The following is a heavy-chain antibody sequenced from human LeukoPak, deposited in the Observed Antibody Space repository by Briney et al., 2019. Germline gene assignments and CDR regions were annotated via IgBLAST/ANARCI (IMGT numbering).Heavy chain of an antibody. V-gene: IGHV1-69*10. Sequence: SVKVSCKASGATFSSYAISWVRQAPGQGLGWMGGIIPIFGIANYAQKFQGRVTITADKSTSTAYMELSSLRSEDTAVYYCARDRPVVAEEYYYYYYGIDVWGQGTTVTVSS. CDR1: GATFSSYA. CDR2: IIPIFGIA. D-gene: IGHD3-22*01. CDR3: ARDRPVVAEEYYYYYYGIDV. J-gene: IGHJ6*02.